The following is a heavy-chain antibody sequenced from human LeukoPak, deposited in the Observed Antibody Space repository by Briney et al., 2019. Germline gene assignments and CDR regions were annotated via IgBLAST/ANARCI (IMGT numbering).Heavy chain of an antibody. D-gene: IGHD4-11*01. CDR3: AKDAERGFDYSNSLNY. CDR1: GFTFSHYG. V-gene: IGHV3-33*06. J-gene: IGHJ4*02. Sequence: PGRSLRLSCETSGFTFSHYGMHWVRQATGAGLEWVAVIWSDASNTYYADSVKGRFTISRDNSRNTLYLQMSSLRAEDTAVYYCAKDAERGFDYSNSLNYWGQGTLVTLSS. CDR2: IWSDASNT.